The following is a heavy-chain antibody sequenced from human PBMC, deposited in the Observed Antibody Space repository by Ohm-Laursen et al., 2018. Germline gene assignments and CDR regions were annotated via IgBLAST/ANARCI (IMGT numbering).Heavy chain of an antibody. CDR2: IYSGGST. D-gene: IGHD5-24*01. CDR3: ARGPSGTATIG. J-gene: IGHJ4*02. Sequence: SLRLSCTASGFTVGNNYMSWVRQAPGKGLEWVLFIYSGGSTYYADSVKGRFTISRDNSKNTLYLQMNSLRAEDTAVYYCARGPSGTATIGRGQGTLVTVSS. V-gene: IGHV3-66*01. CDR1: GFTVGNNY.